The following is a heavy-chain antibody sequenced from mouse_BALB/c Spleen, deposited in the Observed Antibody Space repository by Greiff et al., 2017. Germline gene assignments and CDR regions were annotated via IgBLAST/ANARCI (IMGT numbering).Heavy chain of an antibody. D-gene: IGHD4-1*01. CDR2: IYPYNGGT. V-gene: IGHV1S29*02. CDR3: ARHWDFDY. J-gene: IGHJ2*01. Sequence: EVQLQQSGPELVKPGASVKISCKASGYTFTDYNMHWVKQSHGKSLEWIGYIYPYNGGTGYNQKFKSKATLTVDNSSSTAYMELRSLTSEDSAVYYCARHWDFDYWGQGTTLTVSS. CDR1: GYTFTDYN.